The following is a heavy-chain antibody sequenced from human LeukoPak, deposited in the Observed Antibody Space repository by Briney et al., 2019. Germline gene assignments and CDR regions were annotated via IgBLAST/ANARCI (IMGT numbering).Heavy chain of an antibody. CDR3: TTDYYGSGSYQTNFDY. CDR1: GFTFSNAW. Sequence: GGSLRLSCAASGFTFSNAWMSWVRQAPGKGLEWVGRIKSKTDGGTTDYAAPVKGSFTISRDDSKNTLYLQINSLKTEDTAVYYCTTDYYGSGSYQTNFDYWGQGNPVTVSS. D-gene: IGHD3-10*01. V-gene: IGHV3-15*01. CDR2: IKSKTDGGTT. J-gene: IGHJ4*02.